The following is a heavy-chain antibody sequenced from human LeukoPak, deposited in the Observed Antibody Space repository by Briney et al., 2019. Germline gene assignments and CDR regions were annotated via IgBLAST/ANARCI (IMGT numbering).Heavy chain of an antibody. CDR3: ARDDGGNSALGDY. J-gene: IGHJ4*02. V-gene: IGHV3-48*03. Sequence: PGGSLRLSCAASGFTFSSYEMNWVRQAPGKGLEWVSYISSSGSTIYYADSVKGRFTISRDNAKNSLYLQMNSLRAGDTAVYYCARDDGGNSALGDYWGQGTLVTVSS. D-gene: IGHD4-23*01. CDR1: GFTFSSYE. CDR2: ISSSGSTI.